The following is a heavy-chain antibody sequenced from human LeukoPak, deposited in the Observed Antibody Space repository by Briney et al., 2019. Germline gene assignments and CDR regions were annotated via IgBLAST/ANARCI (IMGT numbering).Heavy chain of an antibody. Sequence: PGGSLRLSCAVSGFTFSRYWMSWVRQAPGKGLEWVANIKEDGSEKYYVDSMKGRFTISRDNAKNSLCLQMNSLRAEDTAVYYCARDAKYYYDSSGYYWGQGTLVTVSS. J-gene: IGHJ4*02. CDR3: ARDAKYYYDSSGYY. CDR2: IKEDGSEK. CDR1: GFTFSRYW. D-gene: IGHD3-22*01. V-gene: IGHV3-7*01.